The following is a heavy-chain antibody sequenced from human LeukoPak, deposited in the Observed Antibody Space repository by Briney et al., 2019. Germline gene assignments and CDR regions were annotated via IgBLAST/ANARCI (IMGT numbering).Heavy chain of an antibody. CDR2: MNPNSDNA. Sequence: ASVKVSCKTSGYTFISYNINWVRQAPGQGLEWMGWMNPNSDNAGYAQKFQGRVTMTRDTSISTAYMELNSLRSDDTAVYYCARDPALGDSSSWYHFDYWGQGTLVTVSS. CDR3: ARDPALGDSSSWYHFDY. J-gene: IGHJ4*02. V-gene: IGHV1-8*01. CDR1: GYTFISYN. D-gene: IGHD6-13*01.